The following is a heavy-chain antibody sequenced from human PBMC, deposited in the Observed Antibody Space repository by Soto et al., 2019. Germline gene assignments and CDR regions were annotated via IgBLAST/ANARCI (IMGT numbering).Heavy chain of an antibody. CDR2: MHPNSGNT. CDR1: GYSFTSYD. J-gene: IGHJ6*01. V-gene: IGHV1-8*01. CDR3: ARPPYHYDSSGYVFGMDV. Sequence: QVQLVQSGAEVKKSGASVKVSCKASGYSFTSYDINWVRQATVQGLEWMGWMHPNSGNTGYAQKFQDRVTMTRDTSVNKAYLELSSMRSEDTAVYYWARPPYHYDSSGYVFGMDVWGQGTTVSVSS. D-gene: IGHD3-22*01.